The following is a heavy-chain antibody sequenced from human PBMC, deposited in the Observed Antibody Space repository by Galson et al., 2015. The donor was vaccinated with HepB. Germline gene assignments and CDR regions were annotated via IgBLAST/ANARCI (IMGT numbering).Heavy chain of an antibody. D-gene: IGHD6-19*01. CDR2: IRSKTYGGTT. Sequence: SLRLSCAPSGFTFGDYALSWSRQAPGKGLEWVGFIRSKTYGGTTEYAASVKGRFTISRDDSKSIAYLQMNSLKTEDTAVYYCTRPSYSSGWLFDYWGQGTLVTVSS. J-gene: IGHJ4*02. CDR3: TRPSYSSGWLFDY. CDR1: GFTFGDYA. V-gene: IGHV3-49*03.